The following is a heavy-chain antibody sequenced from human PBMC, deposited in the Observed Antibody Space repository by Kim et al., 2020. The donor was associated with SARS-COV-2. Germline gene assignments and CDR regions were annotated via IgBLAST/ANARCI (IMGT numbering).Heavy chain of an antibody. D-gene: IGHD2-21*01. CDR3: ARAIPSRPNVANL. J-gene: IGHJ5*02. V-gene: IGHV1-2*06. CDR2: INPSPGDT. Sequence: ASVKVSCKASGYTFTNSYIHWVRQVPGPRLEWMGQINPSPGDTYYSQRFQGRVTMTRDTSTNTAYMQLAGLRSDDTALYFCARAIPSRPNVANLWSQGTPLGVSS. CDR1: GYTFTNSY.